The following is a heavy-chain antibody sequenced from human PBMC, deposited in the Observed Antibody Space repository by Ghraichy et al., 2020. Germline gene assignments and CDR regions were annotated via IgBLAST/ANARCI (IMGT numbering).Heavy chain of an antibody. V-gene: IGHV4-31*03. CDR2: IYYSGST. Sequence: SETLSLTCTVSGGSISSGGYYWSWIRQHPGKGLEWIGYIYYSGSTYYNPSLKSRVTISVDTSKNQFSLKLSSVTAADTAVYYCARGGSYYDFWSGYYPVEYFDYWGQGTLVTVSS. CDR1: GGSISSGGYY. J-gene: IGHJ4*02. D-gene: IGHD3-3*01. CDR3: ARGGSYYDFWSGYYPVEYFDY.